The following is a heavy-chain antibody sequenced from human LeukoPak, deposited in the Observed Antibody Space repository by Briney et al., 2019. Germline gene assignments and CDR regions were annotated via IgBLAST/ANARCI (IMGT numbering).Heavy chain of an antibody. CDR3: AGGSPDCSSTSCPFDY. CDR1: GFTFSSYS. Sequence: GGSLRLSCAASGFTFSSYSMNWVRQAPGKGLEWVSYISSSSSTIYYADSVKGRFTISRDNAKNSLYLQMNSLRAEDTAVYYCAGGSPDCSSTSCPFDYWGQGTLVTVSS. J-gene: IGHJ4*02. CDR2: ISSSSSTI. V-gene: IGHV3-48*04. D-gene: IGHD2-2*01.